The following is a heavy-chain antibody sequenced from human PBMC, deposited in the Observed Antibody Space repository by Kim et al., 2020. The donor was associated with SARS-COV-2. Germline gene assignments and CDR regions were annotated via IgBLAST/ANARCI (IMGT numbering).Heavy chain of an antibody. CDR3: ARIRRYCSGSSCYIFDN. V-gene: IGHV2-70*11. CDR2: IDWDDDK. Sequence: SGPTLVNPTQTLTLTCTFSGFSLSTSEMCVSWIRQPPGKALEWLARIDWDDDKYYSTSLKSRLTISKDTSKNQVVLTMTNMEPVDTATYYCARIRRYCSGSSCYIFDNWGQGTLVTASS. CDR1: GFSLSTSEMC. D-gene: IGHD2-15*01. J-gene: IGHJ4*02.